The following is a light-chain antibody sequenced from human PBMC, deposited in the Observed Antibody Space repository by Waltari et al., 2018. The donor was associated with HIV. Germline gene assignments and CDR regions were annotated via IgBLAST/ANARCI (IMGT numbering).Light chain of an antibody. V-gene: IGKV1-27*01. Sequence: DIKMTQSPSSLSASVGDRVTITCRASQGISNYLAWYQQKPGKVPKLLIYAASTLQSGVPSRFSGSGSGTDFTLTISSLQPEDVATYYCQKYNSAPRITFGQGTRLEIK. J-gene: IGKJ5*01. CDR3: QKYNSAPRIT. CDR2: AAS. CDR1: QGISNY.